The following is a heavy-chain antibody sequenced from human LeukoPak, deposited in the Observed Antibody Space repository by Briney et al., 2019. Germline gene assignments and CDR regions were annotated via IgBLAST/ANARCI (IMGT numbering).Heavy chain of an antibody. CDR2: ICYSGST. D-gene: IGHD3-10*01. Sequence: SETLSLTCTVSGGSISSGDYYWSWIRQPPGKGLEWIGYICYSGSTYYNPSLKSRVTISVDTSKNQFSLKLSSVTAADTAVYYCARVDYGSGSYYPDYWGQGTLVTVSS. V-gene: IGHV4-30-4*01. CDR1: GGSISSGDYY. CDR3: ARVDYGSGSYYPDY. J-gene: IGHJ4*02.